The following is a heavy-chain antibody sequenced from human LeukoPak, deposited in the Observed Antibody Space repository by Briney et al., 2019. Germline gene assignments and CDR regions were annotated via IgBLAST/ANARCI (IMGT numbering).Heavy chain of an antibody. J-gene: IGHJ4*02. V-gene: IGHV3-7*04. CDR1: GFTFSSYW. CDR3: AGASGGERY. CDR2: IKQDGSGK. Sequence: GGSLRLSCAASGFTFSSYWMSWVRQAPGKGLEWVANIKQDGSGKYYVDSVKGRFTVSRDNAKNSLYLQMNSLRAEDTAVYYCAGASGGERYWGQGTLVTVSS. D-gene: IGHD3-10*01.